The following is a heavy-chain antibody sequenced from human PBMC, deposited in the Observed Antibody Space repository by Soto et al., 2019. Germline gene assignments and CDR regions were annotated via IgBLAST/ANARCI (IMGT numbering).Heavy chain of an antibody. CDR1: GYTFTSYD. CDR3: ARGPHAQYCSGGSCDIDY. Sequence: ASVKVSCKASGYTFTSYDINWVRQATGQGLEWMGWMNPNSGNTGYAQKFQGRVTMTRNTSISTAYMELSSLRSEDTAVYYCARGPHAQYCSGGSCDIDYWGQGTLVTVSS. J-gene: IGHJ4*02. D-gene: IGHD2-15*01. CDR2: MNPNSGNT. V-gene: IGHV1-8*01.